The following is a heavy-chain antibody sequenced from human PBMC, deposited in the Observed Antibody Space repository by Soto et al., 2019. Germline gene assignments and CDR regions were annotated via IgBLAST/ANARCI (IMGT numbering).Heavy chain of an antibody. CDR3: ARGDATKIVVTTYYAMDV. CDR2: IIPVFGTP. V-gene: IGHV1-69*12. D-gene: IGHD3-22*01. Sequence: QVQLVQSGAEVKKPGSSVKVSCKASGGSLSNYGMSWVRQAPGQGLEWMGAIIPVFGTPNYAQKFQDRVTITADESTTTVYMEVRSLTSEDTAVYYCARGDATKIVVTTYYAMDVWGQGTPVTVSS. J-gene: IGHJ6*02. CDR1: GGSLSNYG.